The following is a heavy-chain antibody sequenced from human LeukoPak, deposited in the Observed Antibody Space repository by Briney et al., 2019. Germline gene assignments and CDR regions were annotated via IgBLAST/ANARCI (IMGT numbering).Heavy chain of an antibody. CDR2: LNLDGSDK. J-gene: IGHJ4*02. Sequence: GGSLRLSCAVSGFTFSSYWMHWVRQAPGKGLGWVASLNLDGSDKYYVDSVKGRFTISRDNAKNSLYLQMDSLRVEDTAVYYCAKGKRYPDYWGQGTLVTVSS. CDR1: GFTFSSYW. CDR3: AKGKRYPDY. D-gene: IGHD1-1*01. V-gene: IGHV3-7*03.